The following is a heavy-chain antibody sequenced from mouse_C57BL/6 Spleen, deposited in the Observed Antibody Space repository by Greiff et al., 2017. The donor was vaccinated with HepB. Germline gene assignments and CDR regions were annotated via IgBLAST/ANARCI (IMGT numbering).Heavy chain of an antibody. Sequence: VQLQQSGAELVRPGSSVKLSCKASGYTFTSYWMHWVKQRPIQGLEWIGNIDPSDSETHYNQKFKDKATLTVDKSSSTAYMQLSSLTSEDSAVYYCARGDLLDAMDYWGQGTSVTVSS. D-gene: IGHD1-1*01. J-gene: IGHJ4*01. CDR1: GYTFTSYW. CDR2: IDPSDSET. CDR3: ARGDLLDAMDY. V-gene: IGHV1-52*01.